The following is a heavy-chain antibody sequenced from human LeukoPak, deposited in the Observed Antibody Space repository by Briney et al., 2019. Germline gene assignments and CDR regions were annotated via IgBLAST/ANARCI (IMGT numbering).Heavy chain of an antibody. V-gene: IGHV1-69*13. CDR1: GGTFSSYA. CDR3: ARDGYPTDYYYYMDV. J-gene: IGHJ6*03. Sequence: GASVKVSCKGSGGTFSSYAISWVRQAPGQGLEWMGGIIPIFGTAKYAQKFQGRVTITADESTSTAYMELSSLRSEDTAVYYCARDGYPTDYYYYMDVWGKGTTVTVSS. D-gene: IGHD5-18*01. CDR2: IIPIFGTA.